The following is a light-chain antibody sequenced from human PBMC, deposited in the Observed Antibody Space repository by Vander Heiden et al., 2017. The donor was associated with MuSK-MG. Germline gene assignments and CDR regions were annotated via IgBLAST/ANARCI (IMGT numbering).Light chain of an antibody. Sequence: QSVLIQPPSASGTPGQRVIISCSGSSSNIGSYNAYWYQHLPGTTPKLLLYSDDQRPSGVPDRFSGSKSGTSASLAINGLRSEDEADYYCAAWDDSLSGLWVFGGGTKVTVL. J-gene: IGLJ3*02. CDR2: SDD. V-gene: IGLV1-47*02. CDR3: AAWDDSLSGLWV. CDR1: SSNIGSYN.